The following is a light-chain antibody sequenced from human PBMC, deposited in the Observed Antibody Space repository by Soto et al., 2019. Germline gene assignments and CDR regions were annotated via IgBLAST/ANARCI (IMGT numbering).Light chain of an antibody. CDR1: QDIRGA. V-gene: IGKV1-13*02. J-gene: IGKJ5*01. Sequence: AVQLTQSPSSLSASVGDRVTISCWASQDIRGALAWYQQKPGKAPQLLIFDVSTLQSGVPSRFSGSGSGTDFTLTINSLQPEDFATYYCQQFNTYPVTFGQGTRLDIK. CDR3: QQFNTYPVT. CDR2: DVS.